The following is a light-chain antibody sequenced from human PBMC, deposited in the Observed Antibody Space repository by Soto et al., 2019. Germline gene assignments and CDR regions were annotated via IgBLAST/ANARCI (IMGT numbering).Light chain of an antibody. Sequence: EIVLTQSPATLSLSPGERATLSCRASQSVSSYLAWYQQKPGQAPRLLIYDASNRATGIPARFSGSGSGTDFTLTISSLEPEDFAVYYCHQRSNYPLTFGQGTKVEIK. V-gene: IGKV3-11*01. CDR1: QSVSSY. CDR2: DAS. CDR3: HQRSNYPLT. J-gene: IGKJ1*01.